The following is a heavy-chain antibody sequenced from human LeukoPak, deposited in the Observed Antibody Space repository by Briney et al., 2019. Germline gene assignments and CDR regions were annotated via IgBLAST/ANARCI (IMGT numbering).Heavy chain of an antibody. D-gene: IGHD3-10*01. CDR1: GFTFDDYA. Sequence: GGSLRLSCAASGFTFDDYAMHWVRQAPGKGLEWVSGISWNSGSIGYADSVKGRFTISRDNAKNSLYLQMNSLRAEDTALYYCAKDAMVRGVLDYWGQGTLVTVSS. V-gene: IGHV3-9*01. CDR3: AKDAMVRGVLDY. J-gene: IGHJ4*02. CDR2: ISWNSGSI.